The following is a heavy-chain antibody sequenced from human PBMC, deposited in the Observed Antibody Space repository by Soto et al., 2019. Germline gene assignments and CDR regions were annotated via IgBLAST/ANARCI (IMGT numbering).Heavy chain of an antibody. CDR2: IYYSGST. D-gene: IGHD3-10*01. J-gene: IGHJ3*02. CDR1: GGSISSYY. Sequence: QVQLQESGPGLVKPSETLSLTCTVSGGSISSYYWSWIRQPPGKGLEWIGYIYYSGSTNYNPSRKSRVTISVDTSKNQFSLKLSSVTAADTAVYYCARDDNHYYYGSGSYRGYDIWGQGTMVTVSS. CDR3: ARDDNHYYYGSGSYRGYDI. V-gene: IGHV4-59*01.